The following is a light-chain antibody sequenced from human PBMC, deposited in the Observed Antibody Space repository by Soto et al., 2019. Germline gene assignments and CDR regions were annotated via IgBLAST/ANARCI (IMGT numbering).Light chain of an antibody. Sequence: QSVLTQPASVSGSPGQSITISCTGTNSDVGAYNYVSWYQQHPGKAPKLMIYEVSNRPSGVSNRFSGSKSGNTASLTISGLQADDEADYYCSSFTRSITYVFGTGTKLTVL. V-gene: IGLV2-14*01. CDR2: EVS. CDR3: SSFTRSITYV. CDR1: NSDVGAYNY. J-gene: IGLJ1*01.